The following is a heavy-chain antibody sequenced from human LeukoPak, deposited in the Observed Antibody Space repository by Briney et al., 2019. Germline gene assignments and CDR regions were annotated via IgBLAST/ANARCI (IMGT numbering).Heavy chain of an antibody. CDR1: GFTFTIYA. V-gene: IGHV3-23*01. CDR3: ARGQYYYDSSGYLY. J-gene: IGHJ4*02. D-gene: IGHD3-22*01. Sequence: PGGSLRLSCATSGFTFTIYAMSWVRQAPGKGLEWVSTISGGDGPTYYADSVKGRFTISRDNSKNTLYLQMNSLRAEDTAVYYCARGQYYYDSSGYLYWGQGTLVTVSS. CDR2: ISGGDGPT.